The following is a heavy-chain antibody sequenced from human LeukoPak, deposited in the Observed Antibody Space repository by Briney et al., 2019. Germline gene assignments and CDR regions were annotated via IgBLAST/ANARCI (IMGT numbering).Heavy chain of an antibody. D-gene: IGHD6-19*01. CDR3: ARDVSGSGWYWDP. J-gene: IGHJ5*02. CDR1: GFIFINYW. CDR2: IKEDGSEK. V-gene: IGHV3-7*05. Sequence: GGSLRFPGAASGFIFINYWMSWVRQAPGTGLEWVANIKEDGSEKHYVDSVKGRFTISRENAKNSLYLQMNFLRVEDTAVYYCARDVSGSGWYWDPWDQGTLVTVSS.